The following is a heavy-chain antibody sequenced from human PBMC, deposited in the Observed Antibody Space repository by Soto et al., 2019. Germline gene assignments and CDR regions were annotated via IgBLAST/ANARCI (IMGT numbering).Heavy chain of an antibody. D-gene: IGHD3-10*01. CDR3: ARGNYGSGSYYPYNWFDP. V-gene: IGHV4-31*03. Sequence: SETLSLTCTVSGGSISSGGYYWSWIRQHPGKGLEWIGYIYYSGSTYYNPSLKSRVTISVDTSKNQFSLKLSSVTAADTAVYYCARGNYGSGSYYPYNWFDPWGQGTLVTVSS. J-gene: IGHJ5*02. CDR1: GGSISSGGYY. CDR2: IYYSGST.